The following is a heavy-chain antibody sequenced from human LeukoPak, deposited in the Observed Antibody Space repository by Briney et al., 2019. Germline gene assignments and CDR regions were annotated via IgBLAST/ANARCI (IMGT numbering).Heavy chain of an antibody. V-gene: IGHV1-2*02. D-gene: IGHD2-15*01. J-gene: IGHJ1*01. CDR3: ARSMSGGLGFFQS. CDR2: INPNSGGT. Sequence: ASVKVSCKASGYTFTDYYMHRVRQAPGQGLEWMGWINPNSGGTNYAQNFQGRATMTRDTSIRTAYMELSSLKSDDTAVYYCARSMSGGLGFFQSWGQGTLVAVSS. CDR1: GYTFTDYY.